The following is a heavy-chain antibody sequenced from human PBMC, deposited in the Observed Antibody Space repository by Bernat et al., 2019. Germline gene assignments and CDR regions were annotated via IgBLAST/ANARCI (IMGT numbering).Heavy chain of an antibody. V-gene: IGHV4-39*07. Sequence: QLQLQESGPGLVKPSETLSLTCTVSGGSISSSSYYWGWIRQPPGKGLEWIGSIYYSGSTYYNPSLKSRVTISVDTSKNQFSLKLSSVTAADTAVYYCARVYCSGGTCYGIWYFDLWGRGTLVTVSS. CDR3: ARVYCSGGTCYGIWYFDL. CDR1: GGSISSSSYY. CDR2: IYYSGST. D-gene: IGHD2-15*01. J-gene: IGHJ2*01.